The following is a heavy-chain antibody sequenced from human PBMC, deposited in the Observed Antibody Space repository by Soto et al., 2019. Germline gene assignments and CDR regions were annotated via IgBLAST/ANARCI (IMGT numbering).Heavy chain of an antibody. D-gene: IGHD3-9*01. CDR3: ASRPVYYDILTGYPNWFDP. CDR2: IKQDGSEK. Sequence: HPGGSLRLSCAASGFTFSSHWMSWVRQAPGKGLEWVANIKQDGSEKYYVDSVKGRFTISRDNVKNSLYMQMNSLRAEDTAVYYCASRPVYYDILTGYPNWFDPWGQGTLVTVSS. V-gene: IGHV3-7*05. CDR1: GFTFSSHW. J-gene: IGHJ5*02.